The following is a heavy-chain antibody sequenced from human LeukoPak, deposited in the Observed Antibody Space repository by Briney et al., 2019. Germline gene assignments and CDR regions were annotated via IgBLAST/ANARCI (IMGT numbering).Heavy chain of an antibody. Sequence: ASVKVSCKASGGTFSSYAISWVRQAPGQGLEWMGWINPNSGGTNYAQNFQGRVIMTRDTSISTAYMELSRLGSDDTAVYYCARAGSVIVVVAAYGMDVWGQGTTVTVSS. CDR3: ARAGSVIVVVAAYGMDV. CDR1: GGTFSSYA. J-gene: IGHJ6*02. D-gene: IGHD2-15*01. CDR2: INPNSGGT. V-gene: IGHV1-2*02.